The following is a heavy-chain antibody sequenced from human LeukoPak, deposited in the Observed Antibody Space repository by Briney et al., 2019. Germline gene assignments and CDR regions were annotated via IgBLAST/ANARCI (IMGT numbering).Heavy chain of an antibody. J-gene: IGHJ6*03. CDR2: INHSGST. CDR3: ARMYSYGYYYYYYYMDV. V-gene: IGHV4-34*01. CDR1: GGSFSGYY. Sequence: SETLSLTCAVYGGSFSGYYWSWIRQPPGKGLEWIGEINHSGSTNYNPSLKSRVTISVDTSKNQFSLKLSSVTAADTAVYYCARMYSYGYYYYYYYMDVWGKGTTVTVSS. D-gene: IGHD5-18*01.